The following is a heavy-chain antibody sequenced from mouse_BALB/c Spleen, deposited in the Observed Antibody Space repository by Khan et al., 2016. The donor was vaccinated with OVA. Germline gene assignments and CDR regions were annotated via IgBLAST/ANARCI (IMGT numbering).Heavy chain of an antibody. CDR1: GFTFSSYS. CDR2: ISSGGDHT. CDR3: ADRITGSFAY. Sequence: EVELVESGGDLVKPGGSLKLSCAASGFTFSSYSMSWVRQTPDKRLEWVASISSGGDHTYYPDSVKGRFTISRDNAKNILYLQMSELKSEDTAMYCYADRITGSFAYWGQGTLVTVSA. V-gene: IGHV5-6*01. D-gene: IGHD4-1*01. J-gene: IGHJ3*01.